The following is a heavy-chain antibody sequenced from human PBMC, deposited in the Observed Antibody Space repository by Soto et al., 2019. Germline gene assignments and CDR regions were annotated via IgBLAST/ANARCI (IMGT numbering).Heavy chain of an antibody. V-gene: IGHV4-34*01. CDR2: INHSGST. CDR1: GGSSSCYY. D-gene: IGHD3-22*01. J-gene: IGHJ3*02. CDR3: ANTYYYDSSGYYYDYAFDI. Sequence: SETLSLTWAVYGGSSSCYYWSWIRQPPGKGLEWIGEINHSGSTNYNPSLKSRVTISVDTSRNQFSLKLSSVTAADTAVYYCANTYYYDSSGYYYDYAFDIWGQGTMVTVSS.